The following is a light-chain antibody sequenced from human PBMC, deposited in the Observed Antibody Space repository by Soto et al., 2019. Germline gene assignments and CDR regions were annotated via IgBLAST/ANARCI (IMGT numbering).Light chain of an antibody. J-gene: IGKJ4*01. CDR2: AAS. CDR3: QQGKSFPLT. Sequence: DIQMTQSPSSLSAFVGDRVTITCRASQGIGNYLVWYQQKPGKVPKVLIYAASSLQSGVTSRFSGSGSETEFTLTISSLPPEDVATYYCQQGKSFPLTFGGGTKVEIK. V-gene: IGKV1-27*01. CDR1: QGIGNY.